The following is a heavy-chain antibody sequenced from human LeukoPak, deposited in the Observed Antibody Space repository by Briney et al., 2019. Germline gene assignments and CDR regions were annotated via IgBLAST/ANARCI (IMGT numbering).Heavy chain of an antibody. CDR1: GYMFTGYY. CDR2: INPNSGGT. CDR3: AREYYDILPRFDP. V-gene: IGHV1-2*02. D-gene: IGHD3-9*01. J-gene: IGHJ5*02. Sequence: ASVKVSCKASGYMFTGYYIHWVRQAPGQGLEWMGWINPNSGGTNYAQKFQGRVTMTRDTSISTAYMELSRLRSDDTAVYYCAREYYDILPRFDPWGQGTLVTVSS.